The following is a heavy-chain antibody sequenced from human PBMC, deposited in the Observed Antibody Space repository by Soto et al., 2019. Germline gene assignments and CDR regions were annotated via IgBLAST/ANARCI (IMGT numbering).Heavy chain of an antibody. CDR2: INHSGST. J-gene: IGHJ6*03. V-gene: IGHV4-34*01. D-gene: IGHD2-21*02. Sequence: ASETLSLTCAVYGGSFSGYYWSWIRQPPGKGLEWIGEINHSGSTNYNPSLKSRVTISVDTSKNQFSLKLSSVTAADTAVYYCARVRKVTRVDYYYMDVWGKGTTVTVSS. CDR1: GGSFSGYY. CDR3: ARVRKVTRVDYYYMDV.